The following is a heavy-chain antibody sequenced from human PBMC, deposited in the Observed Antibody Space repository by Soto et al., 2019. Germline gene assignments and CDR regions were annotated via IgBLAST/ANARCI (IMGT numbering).Heavy chain of an antibody. CDR2: ISYDGSNK. Sequence: GGSLRLSCAASGFTFSSYGMHWVRQAPGKGLEWVAVISYDGSNKYYADSVKGRFTISRDNSKNTLYLQMNSLRAEDTAVYYYAKGLKKDKEKEDRPLADDAFNFWGQGTMVTVSS. J-gene: IGHJ3*01. CDR1: GFTFSSYG. V-gene: IGHV3-30*18. CDR3: AKGLKKDKEKEDRPLADDAFNF. D-gene: IGHD6-6*01.